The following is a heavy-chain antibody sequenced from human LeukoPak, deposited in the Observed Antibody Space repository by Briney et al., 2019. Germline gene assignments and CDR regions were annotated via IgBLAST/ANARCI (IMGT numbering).Heavy chain of an antibody. V-gene: IGHV1-18*01. D-gene: IGHD6-13*01. Sequence: ASVKVSCKASGYTFTSYGISWVRQAPGQGLEWMGWISAYNGNTNYAQKLQGRVTMTTDTSTSTAHMELRSLRSDDTAVYYCARDHSSSWYYGASDIWGQGTMVTVSS. CDR2: ISAYNGNT. CDR1: GYTFTSYG. J-gene: IGHJ3*02. CDR3: ARDHSSSWYYGASDI.